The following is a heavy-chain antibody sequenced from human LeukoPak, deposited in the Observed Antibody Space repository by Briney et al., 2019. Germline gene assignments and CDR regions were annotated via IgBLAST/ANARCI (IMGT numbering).Heavy chain of an antibody. Sequence: PSETLSLTCTVSGGSISTYWSWIRQPPGKGLEWIGYIYYRVTSDYNPSLKSRVTMSVDMSTRQISLKLSSVTAADTAVYYCARAVGGDGSGSLWGPGTLVTVSS. CDR2: IYYRVTS. CDR1: GGSISTY. V-gene: IGHV4-59*01. D-gene: IGHD3-10*01. CDR3: ARAVGGDGSGSL. J-gene: IGHJ4*02.